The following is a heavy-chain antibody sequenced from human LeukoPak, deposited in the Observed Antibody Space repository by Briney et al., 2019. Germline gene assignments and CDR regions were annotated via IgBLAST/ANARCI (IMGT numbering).Heavy chain of an antibody. J-gene: IGHJ3*02. CDR3: ARSLRDAFDI. Sequence: GGSLRLSCAASGLTFSSYTMNWVRQAPGKGLEWVSSLSGTGRYIYYADLMKGRFTISRDNAKNSLYLQMNSLRAEDTAVYYCARSLRDAFDIWGQGTMVTVSS. CDR1: GLTFSSYT. V-gene: IGHV3-21*06. CDR2: LSGTGRYI.